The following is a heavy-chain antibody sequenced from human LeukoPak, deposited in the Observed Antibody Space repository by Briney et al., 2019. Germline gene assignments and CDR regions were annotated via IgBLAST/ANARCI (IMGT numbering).Heavy chain of an antibody. CDR3: ARDDVGAIDY. CDR2: ISGYNGNT. D-gene: IGHD1-26*01. J-gene: IGHJ4*02. CDR1: GYTFSTYG. Sequence: ASVKVSCKASGYTFSTYGISWVRQAPGQGLEWMGWISGYNGNTNYAQKFQGRVSMTTDTSTSTAYKELRSLRYDDTAVYYCARDDVGAIDYWGQGTLVTVSS. V-gene: IGHV1-18*01.